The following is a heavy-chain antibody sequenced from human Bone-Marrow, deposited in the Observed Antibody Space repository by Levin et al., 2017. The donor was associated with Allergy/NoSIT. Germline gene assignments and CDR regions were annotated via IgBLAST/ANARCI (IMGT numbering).Heavy chain of an antibody. Sequence: SETLSLTCTVSGDSISSYYWSWIRQPPGKGLEWIGYIYYSGRTNYNPSLKSRVSISVDTSKTQFSLKLSSVTAADTAVYYCARALSSGWYSAGYFDLWGRGTLVTVSS. CDR2: IYYSGRT. CDR3: ARALSSGWYSAGYFDL. CDR1: GDSISSYY. J-gene: IGHJ2*01. V-gene: IGHV4-59*01. D-gene: IGHD6-19*01.